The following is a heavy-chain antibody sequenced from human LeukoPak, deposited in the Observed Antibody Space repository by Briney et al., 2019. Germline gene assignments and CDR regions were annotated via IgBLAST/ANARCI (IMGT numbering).Heavy chain of an antibody. J-gene: IGHJ5*02. V-gene: IGHV4-39*07. CDR3: AREYYDILTGYLYNWFDP. Sequence: SGTLSLTCTVSGGSISSSSYYWGWIRQPPGKGLEWIGSIYYSGSTYYNPSLKSRVTISVDTSKNQFSLKLSSVTAVDTAVYYCAREYYDILTGYLYNWFDPWGQGTLVTVSS. D-gene: IGHD3-9*01. CDR1: GGSISSSSYY. CDR2: IYYSGST.